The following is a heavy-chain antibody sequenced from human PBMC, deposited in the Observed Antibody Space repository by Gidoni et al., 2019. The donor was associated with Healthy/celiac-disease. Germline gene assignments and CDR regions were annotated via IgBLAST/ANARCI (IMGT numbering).Heavy chain of an antibody. CDR1: GFTFSSYS. CDR3: APSSSWYSYFDY. CDR2: ISSSSSYI. D-gene: IGHD6-13*01. Sequence: EVQMVESGGGLVKPGGSLSLPCAASGFTFSSYSMNWVRQAPGKGLEWVSSISSSSSYIYYADSVKGRFTISRDNAKNSLYLQMNSLRAEDTAVYYCAPSSSWYSYFDYWGQGTLVTVSS. J-gene: IGHJ4*02. V-gene: IGHV3-21*01.